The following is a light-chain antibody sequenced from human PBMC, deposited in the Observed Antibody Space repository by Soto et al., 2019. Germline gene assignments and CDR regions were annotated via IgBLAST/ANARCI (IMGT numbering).Light chain of an antibody. CDR1: QHINRNF. CDR3: QHGSPPLT. Sequence: EIVLTQSPGTLSLSPGERANLFFSASQHINRNFLVWYQPKVGQAPRLLIYAASSRATGIPDRFSDSGSGTDFTLTIDRLEPGDFAVYYCQHGSPPLTFCGGTKV. J-gene: IGKJ4*01. CDR2: AAS. V-gene: IGKV3-20*01.